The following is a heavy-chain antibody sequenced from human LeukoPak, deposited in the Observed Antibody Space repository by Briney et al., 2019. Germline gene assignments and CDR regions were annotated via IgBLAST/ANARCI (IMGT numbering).Heavy chain of an antibody. Sequence: GGSLKLSCAASGFTFSGSAMHWVRQASGKGLEWVGRIRSKANSYATVYAASVKGRFTISRDDSKNTAYLQMNSLKTEDTAVYYCTRTSDILTGYTPREDYYYYYHMDVWGKGTTVTISS. CDR3: TRTSDILTGYTPREDYYYYYHMDV. CDR1: GFTFSGSA. D-gene: IGHD3-9*01. V-gene: IGHV3-73*01. J-gene: IGHJ6*03. CDR2: IRSKANSYAT.